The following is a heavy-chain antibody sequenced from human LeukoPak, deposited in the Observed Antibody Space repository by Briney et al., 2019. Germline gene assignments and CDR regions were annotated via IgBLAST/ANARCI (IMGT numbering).Heavy chain of an antibody. J-gene: IGHJ5*02. Sequence: ASVKVSCKASSSTFTNYAFTWVRQAPGQGLEWMGWISAYNGNTNYAQKLQGRVTMTTDTSTSTAYMELRSLRSDDTAVYYCARGLEWLTRRHTWFDPWGQGTLVTVSS. CDR3: ARGLEWLTRRHTWFDP. D-gene: IGHD3-3*01. CDR2: ISAYNGNT. V-gene: IGHV1-18*01. CDR1: SSTFTNYA.